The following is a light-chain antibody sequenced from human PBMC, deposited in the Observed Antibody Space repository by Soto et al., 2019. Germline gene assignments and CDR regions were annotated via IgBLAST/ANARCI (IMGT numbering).Light chain of an antibody. J-gene: IGKJ1*01. CDR2: GAS. V-gene: IGKV3-15*01. CDR3: QQSNNWPRT. CDR1: QSVTTN. Sequence: EIVLTQSPATVSVSQGGRATLSCRATQSVTTNLAWYQKKPGQDPSIIIYGASTRATDIPARFSGSGSGTEFNLTISSLQSEDCAVYECQQSNNWPRTFCQGTKLDIK.